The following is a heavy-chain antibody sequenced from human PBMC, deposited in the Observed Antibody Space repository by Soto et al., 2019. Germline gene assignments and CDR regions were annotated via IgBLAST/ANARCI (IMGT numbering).Heavy chain of an antibody. Sequence: QVQLQESGPGLVKPSGTLSLTCAASSGSSFTTNWWSWVRKSPGRGLQWIGDIYHSGSPKYNPSLKSRVSISIDKSKDRFFLNLTSVTAADTAVYYCARKPDVATAKVGGGYVFDVWGQGTMVTVSS. V-gene: IGHV4-4*02. CDR2: IYHSGSP. D-gene: IGHD3-16*01. CDR1: SGSSFTTNW. J-gene: IGHJ3*01. CDR3: ARKPDVATAKVGGGYVFDV.